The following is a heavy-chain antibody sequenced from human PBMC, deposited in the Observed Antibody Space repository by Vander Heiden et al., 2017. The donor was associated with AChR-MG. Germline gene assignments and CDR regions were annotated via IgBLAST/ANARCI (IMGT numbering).Heavy chain of an antibody. V-gene: IGHV3-49*04. CDR2: IRSKAYGGTT. D-gene: IGHD6-19*01. Sequence: EVQLVESAGGLVQPGRSLRLSCTASGFTFGDYALGWVRQAPGKGLEWVGFIRSKAYGGTTEYAASVKGRFTISRDDSKSIAYLQMNSLKTEDTAVYYCTRGRGIAVAGLPYYFDYWGQGTLVTVSS. CDR1: GFTFGDYA. J-gene: IGHJ4*02. CDR3: TRGRGIAVAGLPYYFDY.